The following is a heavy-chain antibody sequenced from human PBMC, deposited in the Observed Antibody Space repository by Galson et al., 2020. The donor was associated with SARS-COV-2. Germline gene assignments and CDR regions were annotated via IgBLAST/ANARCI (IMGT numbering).Heavy chain of an antibody. CDR3: VRGDIETSGWFDP. Sequence: SETLSLTCTVSGGSVSSGSYYWSWIRQPPGKGLEWIGYIYYSGSTNYNPSLKSRVTISVDTSKNQFSLKLSSVTAADTAVYYCVRGDIETSGWFDPWGQGTLVTVSS. J-gene: IGHJ5*02. V-gene: IGHV4-61*01. CDR1: GGSVSSGSYY. D-gene: IGHD2-15*01. CDR2: IYYSGST.